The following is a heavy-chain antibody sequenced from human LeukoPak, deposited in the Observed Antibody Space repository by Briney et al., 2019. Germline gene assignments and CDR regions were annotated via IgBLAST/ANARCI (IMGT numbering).Heavy chain of an antibody. J-gene: IGHJ4*02. CDR1: GFTYSSYS. CDR3: ARDSRVARSHAFFFDY. V-gene: IGHV3-48*01. D-gene: IGHD2-15*01. Sequence: GGTLRLSCAASGFTYSSYSMNWVSQAPGKGREGVSYISSSSSTIYYADSVKRRFIISRDNAKNSLYLQMNSLRAEDTAVYYCARDSRVARSHAFFFDYWGQGTLVTVSS. CDR2: ISSSSSTI.